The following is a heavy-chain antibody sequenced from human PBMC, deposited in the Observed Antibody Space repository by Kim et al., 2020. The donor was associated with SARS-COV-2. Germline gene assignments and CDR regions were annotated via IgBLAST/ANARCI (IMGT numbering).Heavy chain of an antibody. CDR3: ARVPALSQVGDLSEKSTWFAP. V-gene: IGHV7-4-1*02. CDR2: INSNTGKP. D-gene: IGHD3-16*02. Sequence: ASVKVSCKASGYSFTSYTMSWVRQAPAQGLEWMGWINSNTGKPMYAQGFTGRFVFSLDTSVSTAYLQISSLEAEDTAVYYCARVPALSQVGDLSEKSTWFAPWGQGTLVTVSS. CDR1: GYSFTSYT. J-gene: IGHJ5*02.